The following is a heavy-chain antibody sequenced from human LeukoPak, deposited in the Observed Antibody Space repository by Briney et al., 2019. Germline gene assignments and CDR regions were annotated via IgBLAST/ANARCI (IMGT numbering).Heavy chain of an antibody. V-gene: IGHV3-30*18. CDR1: GFTFSSYG. D-gene: IGHD4-17*01. Sequence: GGSLRLSCAASGFTFSSYGMHWVRQAPGKGLEWVAVISYDGSNKYYADSVKGRFTISRDNSKNTLYLQMNSLRADDTAVYYCAKERQTGDYFTSDFWGQGTLVTVSS. CDR2: ISYDGSNK. CDR3: AKERQTGDYFTSDF. J-gene: IGHJ4*02.